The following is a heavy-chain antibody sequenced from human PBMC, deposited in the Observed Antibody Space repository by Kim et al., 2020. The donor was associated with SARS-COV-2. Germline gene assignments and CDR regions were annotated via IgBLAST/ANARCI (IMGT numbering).Heavy chain of an antibody. CDR2: ISGSGGST. V-gene: IGHV3-23*01. Sequence: GGSLRLSCAASGFTFSSYAMSWVRQAPGKGLEWVSAISGSGGSTYYADSVKGRFTISRDNSKNTLYLQMNSLRAEDTAVYYCAKGVAAAGLVGWGFDYWGHGTLVTVSS. D-gene: IGHD6-13*01. J-gene: IGHJ4*01. CDR1: GFTFSSYA. CDR3: AKGVAAAGLVGWGFDY.